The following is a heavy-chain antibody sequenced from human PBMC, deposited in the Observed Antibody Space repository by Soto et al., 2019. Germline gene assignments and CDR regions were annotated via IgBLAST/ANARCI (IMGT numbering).Heavy chain of an antibody. Sequence: SETLSLTCAVYGGSFSGYYWSWIRQPPGKGLEWIGEINHSGSTNYNPSLKSRVTISVDTSKNQFSLKLSSVTAADTAVYYCARGVVVVVAAIFPWFDPWGQGTLVTVSS. D-gene: IGHD2-15*01. CDR2: INHSGST. CDR1: GGSFSGYY. CDR3: ARGVVVVVAAIFPWFDP. J-gene: IGHJ5*02. V-gene: IGHV4-34*09.